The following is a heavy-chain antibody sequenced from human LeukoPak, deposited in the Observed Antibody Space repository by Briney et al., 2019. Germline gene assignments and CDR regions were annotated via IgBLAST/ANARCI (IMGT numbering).Heavy chain of an antibody. Sequence: GASVMVSCKASGGTFSSYAISWVRQAPGQGLEWMGGIIPIFGTANYAQKFQGRVTITADKSTSTAYMELSSLRSEDTAVYYCARGSGDIVVVPAALSRVTDWYFDLWGRGTLVTVSS. CDR2: IIPIFGTA. V-gene: IGHV1-69*06. D-gene: IGHD2-2*01. CDR1: GGTFSSYA. CDR3: ARGSGDIVVVPAALSRVTDWYFDL. J-gene: IGHJ2*01.